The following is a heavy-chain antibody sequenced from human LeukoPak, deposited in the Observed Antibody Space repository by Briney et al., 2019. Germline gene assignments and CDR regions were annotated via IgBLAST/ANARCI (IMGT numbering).Heavy chain of an antibody. D-gene: IGHD3-10*01. CDR2: IRYDGSNK. J-gene: IGHJ6*03. CDR1: GFTFSSYG. CDR3: AKDPKLLWFGEFLYYYYYMDV. V-gene: IGHV3-30*02. Sequence: GGSLRLSCAASGFTFSSYGMHWVRQAPGKGLERVAFIRYDGSNKYYADSVKGRFTISRDNSKNTLYLQMNSLRAEDTAVYYCAKDPKLLWFGEFLYYYYYMDVWGKGTTVTISS.